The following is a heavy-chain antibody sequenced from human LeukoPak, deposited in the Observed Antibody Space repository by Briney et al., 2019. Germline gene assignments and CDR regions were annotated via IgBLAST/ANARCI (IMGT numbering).Heavy chain of an antibody. CDR3: VRSATIAVFRYGMDV. V-gene: IGHV4-59*11. D-gene: IGHD5-24*01. CDR1: GGSITSLY. Sequence: SETLSLTCSVSGGSITSLYWSWVRQPPGKGLEYVGYVHQTGVTNYNPSLRGRVTVSMDTSKNQFSLKLNSVAAADTAVYYCVRSATIAVFRYGMDVWGQGTTVTVSS. J-gene: IGHJ6*02. CDR2: VHQTGVT.